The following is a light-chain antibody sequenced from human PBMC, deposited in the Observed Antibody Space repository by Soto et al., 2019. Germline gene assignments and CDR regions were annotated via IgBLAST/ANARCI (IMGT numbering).Light chain of an antibody. V-gene: IGKV1-6*01. CDR1: QDISNY. J-gene: IGKJ1*01. CDR3: LQDYNYPRT. Sequence: IQMTQSPSSLSASLGDRVTITCQASQDISNYLNWYQQKPGKAPKLLIYDASILQSGVPSRFSGSGSGTDFTLTISSLQPEDFATYYCLQDYNYPRTFGQGTKVDIK. CDR2: DAS.